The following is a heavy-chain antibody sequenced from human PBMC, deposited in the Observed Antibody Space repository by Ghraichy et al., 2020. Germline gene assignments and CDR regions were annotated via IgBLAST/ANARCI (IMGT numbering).Heavy chain of an antibody. CDR3: ARITGRYCSGGSCYSYYYYYMDV. CDR1: GFSLSNARMG. J-gene: IGHJ6*03. V-gene: IGHV2-26*01. Sequence: SGPTLVKPTETLTLTCTVSGFSLSNARMGVSWIRQPPGKALEWLAHIFSNDEKSYSTSLKSRLTISKDTSKSQVVLTMTNMDPVDTATYYCARITGRYCSGGSCYSYYYYYMDVWGKGTTVTVSS. D-gene: IGHD2-15*01. CDR2: IFSNDEK.